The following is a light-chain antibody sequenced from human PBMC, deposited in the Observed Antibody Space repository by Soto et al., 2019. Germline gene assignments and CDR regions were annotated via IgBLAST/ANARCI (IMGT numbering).Light chain of an antibody. CDR3: QQYNNWPPIT. V-gene: IGKV3D-15*01. CDR1: QSVSSN. CDR2: GAS. Sequence: EIVMTQSPATLSVSPGDGATLSCRASQSVSSNLAWYQQKPGQAPRLLIYGASSRATGIPDRFSGSGSGTDFTLTISRLEPEDFGVYYCQQYNNWPPITFGQGTRLEIK. J-gene: IGKJ5*01.